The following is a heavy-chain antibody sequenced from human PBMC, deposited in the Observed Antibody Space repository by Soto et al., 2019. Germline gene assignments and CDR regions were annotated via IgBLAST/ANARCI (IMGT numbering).Heavy chain of an antibody. D-gene: IGHD4-17*01. Sequence: PSETLSLTCTVSGGSISSFYWSWIRQPPGKGLEWIGYIYYSGSTNYNPSLKSRVTISVDTSKNQFSLKLSSVTAADTAVYYCARRVTVTYFDYWGQGTLVTVS. CDR3: ARRVTVTYFDY. CDR1: GGSISSFY. J-gene: IGHJ4*02. V-gene: IGHV4-59*08. CDR2: IYYSGST.